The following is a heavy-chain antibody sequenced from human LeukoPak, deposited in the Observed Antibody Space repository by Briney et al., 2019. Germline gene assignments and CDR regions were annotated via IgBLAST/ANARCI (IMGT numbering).Heavy chain of an antibody. CDR3: ARAPSEIGGYYPEYFRH. Sequence: GGSLRLSCAASGFTFSSYGMYWVRQAPGKRLVWVSRINSDGSTNYADSVKGRFTISRDNAKNTVSLQMNSLRAEDTGVYYCARAPSEIGGYYPEYFRHWGQGTLVTVSS. CDR1: GFTFSSYG. CDR2: INSDGST. J-gene: IGHJ1*01. V-gene: IGHV3-74*01. D-gene: IGHD3-22*01.